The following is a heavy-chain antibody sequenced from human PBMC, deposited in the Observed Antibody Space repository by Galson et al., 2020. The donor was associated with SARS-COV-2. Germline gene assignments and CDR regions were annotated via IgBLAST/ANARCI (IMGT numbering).Heavy chain of an antibody. D-gene: IGHD4-17*01. CDR2: IYSSGGT. V-gene: IGHV4-39*01. CDR3: AGPTVTLMGYKWFDP. CDR1: GGSVNSSSYF. J-gene: IGHJ5*02. Sequence: SETLSLTCAVSGGSVNSSSYFWGWIRQPPGKGLEWIGIIYSSGGTYYNPSLKSRVNISVDTSKNQVSLRPGSVTAADTAVYYCAGPTVTLMGYKWFDPWGQGAEVTV.